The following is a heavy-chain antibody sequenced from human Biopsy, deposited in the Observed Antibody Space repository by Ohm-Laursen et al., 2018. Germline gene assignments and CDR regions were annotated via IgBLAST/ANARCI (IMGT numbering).Heavy chain of an antibody. V-gene: IGHV1-18*01. J-gene: IGHJ4*02. CDR3: ARVFCTSTTCYGLLDN. CDR2: ISPYNDKT. D-gene: IGHD2/OR15-2a*01. Sequence: ASVEVSCKASGYTFTSYDISWVRQAPGQGLEWMGWISPYNDKTSYPPKLQDRVTMTADTSTNTAHMELRSLRSDDTAVYYCARVFCTSTTCYGLLDNWGQGTVVTVSS. CDR1: GYTFTSYD.